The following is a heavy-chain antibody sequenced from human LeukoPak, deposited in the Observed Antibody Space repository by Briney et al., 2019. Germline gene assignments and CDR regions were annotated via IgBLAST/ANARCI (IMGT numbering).Heavy chain of an antibody. J-gene: IGHJ6*02. V-gene: IGHV4-30-4*01. D-gene: IGHD3-10*01. CDR3: ARQLLWFGEFGGMDV. Sequence: PSETLSLTCTVSGGSISSGDYYWRWIRQPPGKGLEWIGYIYYSGSTYYNPSLKSRVTISVDTSKNQFSLKLSSVTAADTAVYYCARQLLWFGEFGGMDVWGQGTTVTVSS. CDR1: GGSISSGDYY. CDR2: IYYSGST.